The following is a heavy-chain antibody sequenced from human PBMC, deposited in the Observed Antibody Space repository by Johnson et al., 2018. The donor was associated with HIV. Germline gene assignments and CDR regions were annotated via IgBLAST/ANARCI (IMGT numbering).Heavy chain of an antibody. J-gene: IGHJ3*02. CDR2: IWYDGSNK. CDR3: AKEGLRSSLRSGDAFDI. D-gene: IGHD6-6*01. V-gene: IGHV3-30*02. CDR1: GFTFSSYG. Sequence: QVQLVESGGGVVQPGGSLRLSCVVSGFTFSSYGMHWVRQAPGKGLECVTFIWYDGSNKYYADSVKGRFTISRDNSKNTLYLQMNSLRAEDTAVYYCAKEGLRSSLRSGDAFDIWGHGTLVTVSS.